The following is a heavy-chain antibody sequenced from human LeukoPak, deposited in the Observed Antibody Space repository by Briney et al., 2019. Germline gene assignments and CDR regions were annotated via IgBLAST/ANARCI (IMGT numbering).Heavy chain of an antibody. V-gene: IGHV4-31*03. J-gene: IGHJ4*02. D-gene: IGHD3-3*01. CDR1: GVSISSFYYC. Sequence: SETLSLTCTVSGVSISSFYYCWSWIRQHPVKGLEWIGYVYHTGRTDSNPSLQSRVSLSVDTASNQFSLKLSSVTAADTALYYCARGKLRFTHWGQGTLVTVSS. CDR2: VYHTGRT. CDR3: ARGKLRFTH.